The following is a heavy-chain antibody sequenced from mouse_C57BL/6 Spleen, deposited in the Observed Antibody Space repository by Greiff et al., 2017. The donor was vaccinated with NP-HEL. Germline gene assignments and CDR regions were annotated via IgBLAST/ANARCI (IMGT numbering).Heavy chain of an antibody. D-gene: IGHD1-1*01. CDR3: ARDGSPFYYAMDY. J-gene: IGHJ4*01. V-gene: IGHV1-53*01. CDR2: INPSNGGT. CDR1: GYTFTSYW. Sequence: VQLQQPGTELVKPGASVKLSCKASGYTFTSYWMHWVKQRPGQGLEWIGNINPSNGGTNYNEKFKSKATLTVDKSSSTAYMQLSSLTSEDSAVYYCARDGSPFYYAMDYWGQGTSVTVSS.